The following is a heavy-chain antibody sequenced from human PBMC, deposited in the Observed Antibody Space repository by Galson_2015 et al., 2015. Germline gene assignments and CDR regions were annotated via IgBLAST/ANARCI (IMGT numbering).Heavy chain of an antibody. J-gene: IGHJ4*02. D-gene: IGHD3-10*01. CDR2: VKSKTDGGTT. V-gene: IGHV3-15*01. CDR1: GFTFNKAW. CDR3: TTVSLYFGEFRHGFDY. Sequence: SLRLSCAASGFTFNKAWMSWVRQAPGKGLEWVGRVKSKTDGGTTDYAAPVKGRFTISRDDSKNTLYLQMDSLESEDTAVYYCTTVSLYFGEFRHGFDYWGQGTLVTVSS.